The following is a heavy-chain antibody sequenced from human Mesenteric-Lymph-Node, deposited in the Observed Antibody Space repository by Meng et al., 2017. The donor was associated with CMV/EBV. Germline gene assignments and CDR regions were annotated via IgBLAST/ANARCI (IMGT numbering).Heavy chain of an antibody. CDR3: ARQYYYDSSGYST. J-gene: IGHJ5*02. Sequence: GSLRLSCTVSGGSISSYYWSWIRQPPGKGLEWIGYIYYSGSTNYNPFLKSRVTISVDTSKNQFSLKLSSVTAADTAVYYCARQYYYDSSGYSTWGQGTLVTVSS. CDR1: GGSISSYY. CDR2: IYYSGST. D-gene: IGHD3-22*01. V-gene: IGHV4-59*01.